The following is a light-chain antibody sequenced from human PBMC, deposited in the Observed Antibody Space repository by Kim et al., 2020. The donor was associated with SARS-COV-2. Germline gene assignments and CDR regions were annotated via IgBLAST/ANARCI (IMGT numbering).Light chain of an antibody. CDR1: SSNIGAGYD. V-gene: IGLV1-40*01. J-gene: IGLJ3*02. Sequence: QSVLTQPPSVSGAPGQRVRISCTGSSSNIGAGYDVYWYQQLPGKAPKLLMYNNKRPSGFPDRFSASKSGTSPSLAITGLQAEDEADYYCQSYDTNLNSWVFGGGTQLTVL. CDR2: NN. CDR3: QSYDTNLNSWV.